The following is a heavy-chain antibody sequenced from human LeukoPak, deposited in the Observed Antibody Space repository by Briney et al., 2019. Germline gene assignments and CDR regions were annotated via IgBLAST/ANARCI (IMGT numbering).Heavy chain of an antibody. CDR2: INPNSGGT. V-gene: IGHV1-2*02. CDR3: ARGAAAGRFDFDY. D-gene: IGHD6-13*01. CDR1: GYTFTGYY. J-gene: IGHJ4*02. Sequence: ASVKVSCKASGYTFTGYYVHWVRQAPGQGLEWMGWINPNSGGTNYAQKFQGRVTMTRDTSISTAYMELSRLRSDDTAVYYCARGAAAGRFDFDYWGQGTLVTVSS.